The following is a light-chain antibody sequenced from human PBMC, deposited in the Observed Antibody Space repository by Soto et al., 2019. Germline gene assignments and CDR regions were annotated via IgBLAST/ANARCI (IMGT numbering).Light chain of an antibody. Sequence: QSVLTQPPSVSAAPGQKVTISCSGSSSNIGNNYVSWYQQLPGTAPKLLIYGNNKRPSGIPDRFSASKSGTSATLGITGLQTGDEADYYYGTWDTSLSAGVFGTGTKLTVL. CDR1: SSNIGNNY. V-gene: IGLV1-51*01. CDR2: GNN. J-gene: IGLJ1*01. CDR3: GTWDTSLSAGV.